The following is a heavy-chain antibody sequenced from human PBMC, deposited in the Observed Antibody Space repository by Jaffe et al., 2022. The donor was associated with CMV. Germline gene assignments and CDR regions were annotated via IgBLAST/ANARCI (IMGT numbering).Heavy chain of an antibody. J-gene: IGHJ2*01. D-gene: IGHD3-22*01. CDR2: IYYSGST. CDR1: GGSISSYY. CDR3: ARADPSNYDSSGYYYRTYWYFDL. V-gene: IGHV4-59*01. Sequence: QVQLQESGPGLVKPSETLSLTCTVSGGSISSYYWSWIRQPPGKGLEWIGYIYYSGSTNYNPSLKSRVTISVDTSKNQFSLKLSSVTAADTAVYYCARADPSNYDSSGYYYRTYWYFDLWGRGTLVTVSS.